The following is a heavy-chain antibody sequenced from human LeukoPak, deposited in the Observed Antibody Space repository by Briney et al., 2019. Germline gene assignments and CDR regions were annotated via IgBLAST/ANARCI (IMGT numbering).Heavy chain of an antibody. J-gene: IGHJ4*02. CDR2: ISSSSSYI. V-gene: IGHV3-21*04. CDR1: GFTFSSYS. D-gene: IGHD4-17*01. Sequence: GGSLRLSCAASGFTFSSYSMNWVRQAPGKGLEWVSSISSSSSYIYYADSVKGRFTISRDNAKNSLYLQMTSLRAEDTAVYYCAKVWLGHGDLYDYWGQGTLVTVSS. CDR3: AKVWLGHGDLYDY.